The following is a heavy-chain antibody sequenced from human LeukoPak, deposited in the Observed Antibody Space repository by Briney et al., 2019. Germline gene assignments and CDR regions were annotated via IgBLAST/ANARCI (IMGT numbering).Heavy chain of an antibody. J-gene: IGHJ4*02. V-gene: IGHV1-2*02. Sequence: ASVKVSCKASGYTFTSYGISWVRQAPGQGLEWMGWINPNSGGTNYAQKFQGRVTMTRDTSISTAYMELSRLRSDDTAVYYCARVRDGSPDYWGQGTLVTVSS. CDR2: INPNSGGT. CDR3: ARVRDGSPDY. D-gene: IGHD1-26*01. CDR1: GYTFTSYG.